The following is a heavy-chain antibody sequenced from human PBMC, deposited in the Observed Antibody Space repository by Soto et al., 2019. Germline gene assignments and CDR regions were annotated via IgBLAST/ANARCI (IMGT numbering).Heavy chain of an antibody. J-gene: IGHJ4*02. Sequence: QITLKESGPTLVKPTQTLTLTCTLSGFSLTTSGVGVGWIRQPPGKALGWLALIYWDDDKRYSPSLKSRLTITKDTSKNQVVLTMTNMDPVDTATYYCAHRNLISGWPHFDNWGQGTLVTVSS. V-gene: IGHV2-5*02. CDR2: IYWDDDK. CDR3: AHRNLISGWPHFDN. D-gene: IGHD6-19*01. CDR1: GFSLTTSGVG.